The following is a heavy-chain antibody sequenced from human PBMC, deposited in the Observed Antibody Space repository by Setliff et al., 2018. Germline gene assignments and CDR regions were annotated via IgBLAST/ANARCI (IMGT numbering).Heavy chain of an antibody. D-gene: IGHD4-4*01. CDR2: ISGSGGST. CDR3: ARSTETFSGEDFYFFYYMDV. V-gene: IGHV3-23*01. CDR1: GFTFSSYA. Sequence: PGGSLRLSCTASGFTFSSYAMIWVRQAPGKGLEWVSAISGSGGSTYYADSVKGRFTISRDKPKNTLYLQINGLRDADTAVYYCARSTETFSGEDFYFFYYMDVWGKGTTVTVSS. J-gene: IGHJ6*03.